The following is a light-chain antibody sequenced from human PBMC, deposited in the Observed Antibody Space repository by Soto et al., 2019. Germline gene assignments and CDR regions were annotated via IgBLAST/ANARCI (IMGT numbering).Light chain of an antibody. CDR3: QQYERSPYT. CDR1: QSLGTSF. J-gene: IGKJ2*01. Sequence: LVLPQCTDTLSLSPGDRATLSCRASQSLGTSFFAWYQQKPGQPPRLLIRYTSSRTPAFRDRFSASGSGTDFTLTINRLEPEDLAVYYCQQYERSPYTFGQGTKVEIK. V-gene: IGKV3-20*01. CDR2: YTS.